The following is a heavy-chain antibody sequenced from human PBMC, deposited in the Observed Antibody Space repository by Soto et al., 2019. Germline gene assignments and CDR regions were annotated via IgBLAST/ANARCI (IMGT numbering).Heavy chain of an antibody. V-gene: IGHV3-30*18. J-gene: IGHJ4*02. Sequence: GGSLRLSCAASGFTFSSYGMHWVRQAPGKGLEWVAVISYDGSNKYYADSVKGRFTISRDNSKNTLYLQMNSLRAEDTAVYYCAKDHGYDTSYYFDYWGQGTLVTVSS. CDR3: AKDHGYDTSYYFDY. CDR1: GFTFSSYG. CDR2: ISYDGSNK. D-gene: IGHD5-12*01.